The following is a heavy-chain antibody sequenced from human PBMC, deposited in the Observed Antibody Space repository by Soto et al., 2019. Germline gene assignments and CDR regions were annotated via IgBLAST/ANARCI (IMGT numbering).Heavy chain of an antibody. CDR3: VRERTIFGVAPGGGVDV. V-gene: IGHV4-30-2*01. D-gene: IGHD3-3*01. J-gene: IGHJ6*02. CDR1: GGSITTSDYS. CDR2: IYHTGTT. Sequence: QLQLQESGSGLVKPSQTLSLTCAVSGGSITTSDYSCSWIRQPPGRGLEWIGSIYHTGTTHYIPSLKSRVTMSLDKSKNQFSLDLTAMTAADTAVYYCVRERTIFGVAPGGGVDVWGRGTTVTVSS.